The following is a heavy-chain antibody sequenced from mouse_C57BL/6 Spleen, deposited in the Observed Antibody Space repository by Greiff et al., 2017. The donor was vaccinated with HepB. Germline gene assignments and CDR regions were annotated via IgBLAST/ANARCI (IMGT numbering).Heavy chain of an antibody. V-gene: IGHV1-64*01. CDR3: ARDGSKRAWFAY. CDR2: IHPNSGST. Sequence: VQLQQPGAELVKPGASVKLSCKASGYTFTSYWMHWVKQRPGQGLEWIGMIHPNSGSTNYNEKFKSKATLTVDKSSSTAYMQLSSLTSEDSAVYYCARDGSKRAWFAYWGQGTLVTVSA. D-gene: IGHD2-5*01. CDR1: GYTFTSYW. J-gene: IGHJ3*01.